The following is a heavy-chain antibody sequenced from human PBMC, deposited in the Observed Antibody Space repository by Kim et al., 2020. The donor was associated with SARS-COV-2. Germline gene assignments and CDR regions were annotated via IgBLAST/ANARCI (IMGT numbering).Heavy chain of an antibody. J-gene: IGHJ4*02. V-gene: IGHV4-4*02. CDR2: SDHSETT. CDR3: ARETGSGVDS. CDR1: NGSVSTFSW. D-gene: IGHD6-19*01. Sequence: SETLSLTCAVSNGSVSTFSWWTWVRQFPGTGLEWIGESDHSETTNYNPSLESRVTISIDKSKNHFPLKLTSVTAADTAVYYCARETGSGVDSWGEGILVSVSS.